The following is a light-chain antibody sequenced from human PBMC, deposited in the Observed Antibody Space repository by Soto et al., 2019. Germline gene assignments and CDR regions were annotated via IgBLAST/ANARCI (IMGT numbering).Light chain of an antibody. CDR2: RNN. Sequence: QSVMTQPPSGSGTPGQRVTSSCSGSSSNLGSNYVYWYQQLPGKAPKLLIYRNNQRPSGVPDRFSGSKSGTSASLAISGLRSEDEADYYCAACDVSLGGYVFGTGTKLTVL. V-gene: IGLV1-47*01. CDR3: AACDVSLGGYV. CDR1: SSNLGSNY. J-gene: IGLJ1*01.